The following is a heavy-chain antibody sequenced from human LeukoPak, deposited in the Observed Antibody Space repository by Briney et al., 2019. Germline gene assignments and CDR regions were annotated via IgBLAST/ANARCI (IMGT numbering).Heavy chain of an antibody. CDR2: INPSGGST. D-gene: IGHD3-10*01. Sequence: ASVKVSCKASGYTFTSYYMHWVRQAPGQGLEWMGIINPSGGSTSYAQKFQGRVTMTRDMSISTAYMELSRLRSDDTAVYYCARDSWFGEFHDYWGQGTLVTVSS. CDR3: ARDSWFGEFHDY. J-gene: IGHJ4*02. V-gene: IGHV1-46*01. CDR1: GYTFTSYY.